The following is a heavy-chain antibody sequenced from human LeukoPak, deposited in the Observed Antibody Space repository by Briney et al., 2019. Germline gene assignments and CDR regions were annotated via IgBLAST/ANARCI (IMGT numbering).Heavy chain of an antibody. Sequence: GGSLRLSCAASGFTVSSNDMTWVRQTPGKGLEWVSIIYSGGNTYYADSVKGRLTISRDNSKNTLYLQMNSLRAEHTAVFYCARDRPGDGYFDYWGQGTLVTVSS. D-gene: IGHD3-10*01. J-gene: IGHJ4*02. CDR3: ARDRPGDGYFDY. V-gene: IGHV3-66*01. CDR2: IYSGGNT. CDR1: GFTVSSND.